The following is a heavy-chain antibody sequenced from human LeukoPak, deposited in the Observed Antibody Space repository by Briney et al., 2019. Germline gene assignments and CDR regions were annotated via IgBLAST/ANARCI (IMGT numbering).Heavy chain of an antibody. J-gene: IGHJ5*02. CDR2: INEVGDDT. Sequence: GGSLRLSCAVYGFTFSHYPMSRVRRTPARGLEWVSSINEVGDDTNYVDSVRGRFTVSRDNSKNTLYLQLNSLRAEDTALYYCSKRGPNTGWHFFDHWGPGTLVAVSS. CDR1: GFTFSHYP. CDR3: SKRGPNTGWHFFDH. D-gene: IGHD6-19*01. V-gene: IGHV3-23*01.